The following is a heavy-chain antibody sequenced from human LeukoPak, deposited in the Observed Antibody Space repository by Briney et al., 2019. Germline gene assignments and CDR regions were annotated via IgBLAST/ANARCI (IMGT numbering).Heavy chain of an antibody. V-gene: IGHV3-74*01. CDR1: GFTFDDYA. CDR2: INSDGSST. J-gene: IGHJ4*02. D-gene: IGHD5-12*01. CDR3: ASIEDQSIVATIVRDY. Sequence: QAGGSLRLSCAASGFTFDDYAMHWVRQAPGKGLVWVSRINSDGSSTSYADSVKGRFTISRDNAKNTLYLQMNSLRAEDTAVYYCASIEDQSIVATIVRDYWGQGTLVTVSS.